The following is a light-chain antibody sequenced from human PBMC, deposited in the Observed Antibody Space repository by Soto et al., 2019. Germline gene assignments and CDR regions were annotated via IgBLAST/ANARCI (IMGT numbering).Light chain of an antibody. CDR2: GAS. J-gene: IGKJ5*01. CDR1: QSVSNNY. Sequence: EILLTQSPGTQCLSPGERVTLSCRAGQSVSNNYLAWYQQKPGQAPRLLIYGASRRATGIPDRFRASASGTDFTLTISRLEPEDFAVYFCQQYGGSPAITFGQGTRLEIK. V-gene: IGKV3-20*01. CDR3: QQYGGSPAIT.